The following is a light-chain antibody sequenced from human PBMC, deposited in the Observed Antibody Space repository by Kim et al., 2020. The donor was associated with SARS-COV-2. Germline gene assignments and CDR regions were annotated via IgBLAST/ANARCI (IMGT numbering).Light chain of an antibody. CDR3: QAWDSSTGV. J-gene: IGLJ3*02. CDR2: QDS. CDR1: KLGDKY. V-gene: IGLV3-1*01. Sequence: SPGKTARNTCCGDKLGDKYDFWYKQKTGQSPVPCIYQDSKRRSGSPERFSGSNSGNTATLTISGTQAMDEADYYCQAWDSSTGVFGGGTKLTVL.